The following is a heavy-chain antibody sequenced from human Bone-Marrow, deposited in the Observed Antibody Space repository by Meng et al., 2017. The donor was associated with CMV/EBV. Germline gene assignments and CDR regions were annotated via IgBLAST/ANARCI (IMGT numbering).Heavy chain of an antibody. CDR3: ARTSGNGIDY. Sequence: SETLSLTCAVYGGSFSGYYWSWIRQPPGKGLEWIGIGYIFNSGNTHYNPSLKSRGTISVDTSRNQFSLKLSSVTAADTAVYYCARTSGNGIDYWGQGTLVTVSS. J-gene: IGHJ4*02. CDR1: GGSFSGYY. D-gene: IGHD1-1*01. CDR2: IFNSGNT. V-gene: IGHV4-34*12.